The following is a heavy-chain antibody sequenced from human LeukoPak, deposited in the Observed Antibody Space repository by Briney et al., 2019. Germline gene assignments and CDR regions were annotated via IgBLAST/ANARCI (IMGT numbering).Heavy chain of an antibody. CDR1: GFTFSSYA. V-gene: IGHV3-30*04. Sequence: GRSLRLSCAASGFTFSSYAMHWVRQAPGKGLEWVAFISYNGSNKYYADSVKGRFTIARDNSKNTLYLQMNSLRAEDTAVYYCASGYGSGRYGAFDIWGQGTMVTVSS. D-gene: IGHD3-10*01. CDR2: ISYNGSNK. CDR3: ASGYGSGRYGAFDI. J-gene: IGHJ3*02.